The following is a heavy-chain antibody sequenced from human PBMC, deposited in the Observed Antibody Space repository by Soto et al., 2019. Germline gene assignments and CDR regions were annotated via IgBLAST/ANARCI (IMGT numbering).Heavy chain of an antibody. Sequence: SVKVSCKASGGTFSSYAISWVRQAPGQGLEWMGGIIPIFGTANYAQKFQGRVTITADESTSTAYMELSSLRSEDTAVYYCARDTPPPYYDFWSGFDYWGQGTLVTVSS. J-gene: IGHJ4*02. V-gene: IGHV1-69*13. CDR1: GGTFSSYA. D-gene: IGHD3-3*01. CDR2: IIPIFGTA. CDR3: ARDTPPPYYDFWSGFDY.